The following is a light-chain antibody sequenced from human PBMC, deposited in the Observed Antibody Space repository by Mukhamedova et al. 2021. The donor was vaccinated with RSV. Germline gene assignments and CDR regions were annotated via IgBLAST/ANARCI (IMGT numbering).Light chain of an antibody. CDR3: QQYNSYWT. CDR1: QSVSSSY. Sequence: QSVSSSYLAWYQQKPGQAPRLLIYGASSRATGIPDRFSGSGSGTEFTLTISSLQPDDFATYYCQQYNSYWTFGQGTKVEIK. CDR2: GAS. J-gene: IGKJ1*01. V-gene: IGKV3-20*01.